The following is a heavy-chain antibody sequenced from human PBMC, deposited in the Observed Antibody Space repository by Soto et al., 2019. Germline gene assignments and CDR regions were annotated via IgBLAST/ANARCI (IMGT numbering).Heavy chain of an antibody. CDR3: ALSLAWKAQTFVY. V-gene: IGHV1-3*01. CDR1: GYTFTSYA. J-gene: IGHJ4*02. D-gene: IGHD1-1*01. Sequence: ASVKVSCKASGYTFTSYAMHWVRQAPGQRLEWMGWINAGNGNTKYSQKFQGRVTITRDTSASTAYMELSSLRSEDTAVYYCALSLAWKAQTFVYWGQRTLVTGCS. CDR2: INAGNGNT.